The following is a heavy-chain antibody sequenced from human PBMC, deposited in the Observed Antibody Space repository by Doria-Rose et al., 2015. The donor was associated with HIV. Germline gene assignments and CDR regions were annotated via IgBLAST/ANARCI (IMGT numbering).Heavy chain of an antibody. D-gene: IGHD6-13*01. CDR1: GVSLSSPGMG. CDR3: ARIRSSRWYHKYYFDF. CDR2: ILSDDEG. J-gene: IGHJ4*02. V-gene: IGHV2-26*01. Sequence: QITLKESGPVLVKPTETLTLTCTVSGVSLSSPGMGVSWIRQPPGKALEWLANILSDDEGSYKTSLKSRLTISGATSKSQVVLTMTDMDPVDTATYYCARIRSSRWYHKYYFDFWGQGTLVIVSA.